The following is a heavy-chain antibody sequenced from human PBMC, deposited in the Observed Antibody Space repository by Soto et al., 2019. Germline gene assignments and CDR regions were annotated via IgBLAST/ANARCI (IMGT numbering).Heavy chain of an antibody. V-gene: IGHV4-31*03. CDR2: IHYSGST. D-gene: IGHD3-9*01. CDR1: GGSISSSGYY. CDR3: ARCISLTGYPYSFDS. J-gene: IGHJ4*02. Sequence: QVQLQESGPGLVKPSQTLSLSCTVSGGSISSSGYYWSWIRQHPGKVLEWVGYIHYSGSTYYNPSPKSRVTISVHTSTNQLSPKLSSVTAADTAVYYCARCISLTGYPYSFDSWGPGTLVTVSS.